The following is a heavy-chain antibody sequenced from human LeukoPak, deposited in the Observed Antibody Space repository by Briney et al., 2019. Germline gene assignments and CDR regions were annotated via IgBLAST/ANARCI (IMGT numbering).Heavy chain of an antibody. Sequence: SETLSLTCTVAGGSISSSSYYWGWIRQPPGKGLEWIGYIYHSGSTYYNPSLKSRVTVSVDRSKNQFSLKLSSVTAADTAVYYCARDPGGSYHGAEHWGQGTLVTVSS. D-gene: IGHD1-26*01. CDR3: ARDPGGSYHGAEH. CDR1: GGSISSSSYY. J-gene: IGHJ1*01. V-gene: IGHV4-39*07. CDR2: IYHSGST.